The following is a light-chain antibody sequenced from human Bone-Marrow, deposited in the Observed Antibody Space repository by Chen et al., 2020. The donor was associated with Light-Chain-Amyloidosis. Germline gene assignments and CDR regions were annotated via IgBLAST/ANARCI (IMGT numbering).Light chain of an antibody. CDR2: DDS. V-gene: IGLV3-21*02. J-gene: IGLJ3*02. Sequence: SYVLTQPSPVSVAPGQTATLACGGNNIGSTRVHWYQQTPGHAPLLVVYDDSDRPSGIPERLSGANSGNTATLTISRVEAGDEADYYCQVWDRSSDRPVFGGGTKLTVL. CDR3: QVWDRSSDRPV. CDR1: NIGSTR.